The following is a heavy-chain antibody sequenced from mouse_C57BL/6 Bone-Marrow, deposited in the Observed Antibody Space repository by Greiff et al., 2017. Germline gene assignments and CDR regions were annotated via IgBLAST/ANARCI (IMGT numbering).Heavy chain of an antibody. CDR2: ISNGGGST. CDR1: GFTFSDYY. Sequence: EVKLVESGGGLVQPGGSLKLSCAASGFTFSDYYMYWVRQTPEKRLEWVAYISNGGGSTYYPDTVKGRFTLSRDNAKNTLYLQMSRLKSEDTAMYYCARHGRYFDVWGTGTTVTVSS. J-gene: IGHJ1*03. CDR3: ARHGRYFDV. V-gene: IGHV5-12*01.